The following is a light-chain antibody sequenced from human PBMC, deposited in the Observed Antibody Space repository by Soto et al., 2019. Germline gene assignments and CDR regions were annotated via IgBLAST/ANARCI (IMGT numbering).Light chain of an antibody. V-gene: IGKV3-11*01. CDR1: QSVSGY. J-gene: IGKJ1*01. CDR3: QQHSKWRT. CDR2: DAS. Sequence: EIVLTQSPATLSLSPGERATLSCRASQSVSGYLAWYQQKPGQAPRLLIYDASKRATGIPARFSGSGFGTDFTLTISSLEPEDFAVYYCQQHSKWRTFGQGTKVEIK.